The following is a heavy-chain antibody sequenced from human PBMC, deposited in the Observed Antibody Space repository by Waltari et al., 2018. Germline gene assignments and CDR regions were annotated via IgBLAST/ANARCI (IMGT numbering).Heavy chain of an antibody. CDR1: GGSISSSSYY. J-gene: IGHJ4*02. CDR3: ARDHWGATTRINFDY. CDR2: IYYSGST. V-gene: IGHV4-39*07. D-gene: IGHD1-26*01. Sequence: QLQLQESGPGLVKPSETLSLTCTVSGGSISSSSYYWGWIRQPPGKGLEWIGSIYYSGSTYYNPSLKSRVTISVDTSKNQFSLKLSSVTAADTAVYYCARDHWGATTRINFDYWGQGTLVTVSS.